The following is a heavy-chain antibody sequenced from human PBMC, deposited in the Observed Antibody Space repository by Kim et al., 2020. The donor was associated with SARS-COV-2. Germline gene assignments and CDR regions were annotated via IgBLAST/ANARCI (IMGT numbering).Heavy chain of an antibody. D-gene: IGHD1-26*01. Sequence: GGSLRLSCAASGFTVSRNYMTWVRQAPGKGLEWVSVIYSGGSTYNADSVKGRFTISRDNSKNTLYLQMNSLRAEDTAVYYCARGLVGSTTAFDFWGQGTL. J-gene: IGHJ4*02. V-gene: IGHV3-53*01. CDR1: GFTVSRNY. CDR2: IYSGGST. CDR3: ARGLVGSTTAFDF.